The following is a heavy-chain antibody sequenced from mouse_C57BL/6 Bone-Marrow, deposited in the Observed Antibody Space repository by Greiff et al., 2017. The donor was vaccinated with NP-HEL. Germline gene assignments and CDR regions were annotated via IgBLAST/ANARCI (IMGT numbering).Heavy chain of an antibody. CDR1: GYTFTDYN. V-gene: IGHV1-18*01. CDR2: INPNNGGT. D-gene: IGHD2-2*01. Sequence: EVQLQQSGPELVKPGASVKIPCKASGYTFTDYNMDWVKQSHGKSLEWIGDINPNNGGTIYNQKFKGTATLTVDNSSSTAFLDLRILTSEDTAVYYCARQDPYGYDAVFAYWGKGTLVTVSA. J-gene: IGHJ3*01. CDR3: ARQDPYGYDAVFAY.